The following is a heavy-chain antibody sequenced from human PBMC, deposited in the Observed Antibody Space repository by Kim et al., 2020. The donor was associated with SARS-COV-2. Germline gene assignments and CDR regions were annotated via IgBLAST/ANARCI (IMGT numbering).Heavy chain of an antibody. CDR2: ISGNGDGT. V-gene: IGHV3-23*01. Sequence: GGSLRLSCAASGFTFSSYAMSWVRQAPGKGLEWVAAISGNGDGTYYADSVKGRFTISRDNSKNTLYLQMNSLRAEDTAVYYCANDPPGTAIDYFDSWGQGTLVTVSS. J-gene: IGHJ4*03. CDR1: GFTFSSYA. CDR3: ANDPPGTAIDYFDS. D-gene: IGHD2-21*01.